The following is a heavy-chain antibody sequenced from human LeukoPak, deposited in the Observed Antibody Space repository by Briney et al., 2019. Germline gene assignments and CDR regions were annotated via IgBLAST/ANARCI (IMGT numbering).Heavy chain of an antibody. Sequence: PGGSLRLSCAASGFTFSSYAMSWVRQAPGKGLEWVSGISGSGGSTYYADSVKGRFTISRDNSKNTLYLQMNSLRAEDTAVYYCEKGSSSGSYCAFDYWGQGTLVTVSS. V-gene: IGHV3-23*01. CDR2: ISGSGGST. D-gene: IGHD1-26*01. CDR3: EKGSSSGSYCAFDY. J-gene: IGHJ4*02. CDR1: GFTFSSYA.